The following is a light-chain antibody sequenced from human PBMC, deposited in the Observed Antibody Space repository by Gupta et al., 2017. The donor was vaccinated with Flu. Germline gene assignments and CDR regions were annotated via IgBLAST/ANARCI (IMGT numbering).Light chain of an antibody. J-gene: IGKJ2*01. Sequence: EIVMTQSPATLSVSPGERATLSCRASQSVSSNLAWYQQKPGQAPRLLIYGAFTRAPGIPARFSGSGSGTEFTLTISSLQSEDFAVYYCQQYYNWPPYTFGKGTKLEIK. V-gene: IGKV3-15*01. CDR1: QSVSSN. CDR2: GAF. CDR3: QQYYNWPPYT.